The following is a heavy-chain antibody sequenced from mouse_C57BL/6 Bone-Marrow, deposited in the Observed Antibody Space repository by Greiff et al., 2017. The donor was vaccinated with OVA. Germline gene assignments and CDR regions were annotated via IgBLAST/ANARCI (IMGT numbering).Heavy chain of an antibody. CDR3: ASYGNPYAMDY. CDR2: ISSGSSTI. D-gene: IGHD2-1*01. V-gene: IGHV5-17*01. Sequence: DVQLVESGGGLVKPGGSLKLSCAASGFTFSDYGMHWVRQAPEKGLEWVAYISSGSSTIYYADTVKGRFTISRDNAKNTLFLQMTSLRSEDTAMYYCASYGNPYAMDYWGQGTSVTVSS. CDR1: GFTFSDYG. J-gene: IGHJ4*01.